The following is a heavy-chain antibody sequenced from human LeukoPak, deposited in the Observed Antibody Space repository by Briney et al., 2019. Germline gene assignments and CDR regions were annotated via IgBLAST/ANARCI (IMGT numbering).Heavy chain of an antibody. CDR3: AKDSKIVGATFRSYHYMDV. J-gene: IGHJ6*03. Sequence: GGSLRLSCAASGFTFSSYWMSWVRQAPGKGLEWVANIKQDGSEKYYVDSVKGRFTISRDNAKNSLYLQMNSLRAEDTAVYYCAKDSKIVGATFRSYHYMDVWGKGTAVTDSS. D-gene: IGHD1-26*01. CDR1: GFTFSSYW. V-gene: IGHV3-7*03. CDR2: IKQDGSEK.